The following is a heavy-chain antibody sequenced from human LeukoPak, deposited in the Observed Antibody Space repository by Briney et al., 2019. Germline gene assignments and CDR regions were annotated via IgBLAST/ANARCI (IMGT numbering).Heavy chain of an antibody. CDR3: ARTPYYYDSSGHPFDY. V-gene: IGHV1-2*02. D-gene: IGHD3-22*01. J-gene: IGHJ4*02. CDR2: INPNSGGT. CDR1: GYTFTGYY. Sequence: GASVKVSCKASGYTFTGYYMHWVRQAPGQGLEWMGWINPNSGGTNYAQKFQGRVTMTRDTSISTAYMELSRLRSDDTAVYYCARTPYYYDSSGHPFDYWGQGTLVTVSS.